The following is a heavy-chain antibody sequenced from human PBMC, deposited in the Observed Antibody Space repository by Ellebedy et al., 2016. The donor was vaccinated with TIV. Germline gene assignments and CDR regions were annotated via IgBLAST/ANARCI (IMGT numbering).Heavy chain of an antibody. CDR2: ISYDGSNK. CDR1: GFTFSSYA. V-gene: IGHV3-30-3*01. CDR3: ARHNSSGYYYYDMDV. Sequence: PGGSLRLSCAASGFTFSSYAMHWVRQAPGKGLEWVAVISYDGSNKYYADSVKGRFTISRDNSKNTLYLQMNSLRAEDTAVYYCARHNSSGYYYYDMDVWGQGTTVTVS. D-gene: IGHD3-22*01. J-gene: IGHJ6*02.